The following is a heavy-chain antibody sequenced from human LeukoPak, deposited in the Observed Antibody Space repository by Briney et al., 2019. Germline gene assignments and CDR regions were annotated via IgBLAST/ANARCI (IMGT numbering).Heavy chain of an antibody. D-gene: IGHD3-22*01. CDR2: ISTYTGNT. V-gene: IGHV1-18*01. CDR1: GYTFSSYG. Sequence: ASVKVSCTASGYTFSSYGVSWVRQAPGQGLEWVGWISTYTGNTAFAQKFQGRVTMTTDTSTSTAYMELRSLRSDDTAVYYCARDLMSSYYYDGSFNYWGQGTLVSVSS. J-gene: IGHJ4*02. CDR3: ARDLMSSYYYDGSFNY.